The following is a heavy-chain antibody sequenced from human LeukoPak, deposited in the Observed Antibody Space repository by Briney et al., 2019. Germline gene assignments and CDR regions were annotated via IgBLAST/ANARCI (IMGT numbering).Heavy chain of an antibody. CDR2: INPNSGGT. V-gene: IGHV1-2*04. J-gene: IGHJ4*02. CDR3: VRGSIESGSYYYYFDY. Sequence: ASVKVSCKASGYTFTGYYMHWVRQAPGQGLEWMGWINPNSGGTNYAQKFQGWVTMTRDTSISTAYMELSRLRSDDTAVHYCVRGSIESGSYYYYFDYWGQGTLVTVSS. CDR1: GYTFTGYY. D-gene: IGHD1-26*01.